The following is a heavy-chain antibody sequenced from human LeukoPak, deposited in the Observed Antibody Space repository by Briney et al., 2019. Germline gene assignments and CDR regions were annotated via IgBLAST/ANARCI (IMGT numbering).Heavy chain of an antibody. Sequence: GGSLRLSCAASGSTFSSYWMHWVRQAPGKGLVWVSRINSDGSSTGYADSVKGRFTISRDNAKNTLYLQMNSLRAEDTAVYYCARDTAMVYWYFDLWGRGTLVTVSS. D-gene: IGHD5-18*01. J-gene: IGHJ2*01. V-gene: IGHV3-74*01. CDR2: INSDGSST. CDR3: ARDTAMVYWYFDL. CDR1: GSTFSSYW.